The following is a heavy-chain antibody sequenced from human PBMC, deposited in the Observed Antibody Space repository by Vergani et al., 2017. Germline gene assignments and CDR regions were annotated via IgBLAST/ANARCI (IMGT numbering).Heavy chain of an antibody. CDR3: ARETAIPKFYGMDV. CDR1: GGSFSGYY. J-gene: IGHJ6*02. D-gene: IGHD2-21*02. CDR2: INHSGST. Sequence: QVQLQQWGAGLLKPSETLSLTCAVYGGSFSGYYWSWIRQPPGKGLEWIGEINHSGSTNYNPSLKSRVTISVDTSKNQFSLKLSSVTAADTAEYYCARETAIPKFYGMDVWGQGTTVTVSS. V-gene: IGHV4-34*01.